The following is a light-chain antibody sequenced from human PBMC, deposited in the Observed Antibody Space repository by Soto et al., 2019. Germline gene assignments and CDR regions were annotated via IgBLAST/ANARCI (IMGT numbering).Light chain of an antibody. CDR1: PGISSG. Sequence: IRLNQSPSSLSGSXGDRVTINSRTRPGISSGVAGYQQKPRXAPKLLXYDASSLDSWVPSRFSGSGSRTDFTLTISSLQPEDFATYYCQQFNNYPLTFGGGTKVDI. V-gene: IGKV1D-13*01. J-gene: IGKJ4*01. CDR2: DAS. CDR3: QQFNNYPLT.